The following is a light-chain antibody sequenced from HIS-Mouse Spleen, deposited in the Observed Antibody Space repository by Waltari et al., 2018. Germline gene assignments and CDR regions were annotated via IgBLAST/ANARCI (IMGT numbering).Light chain of an antibody. CDR2: EGI. CDR1: SRDVGRYTL. CDR3: CSYAGSSTWV. V-gene: IGLV2-23*01. J-gene: IGLJ3*02. Sequence: QSALTQPASVSGSPGQSIPISCTGTSRDVGRYTLLSWSQQHPGKPPKLMTYEGIKRPSGVSNRFSGSKSGNTASLTISGLQAEDEADYYCCSYAGSSTWVFGGGTKLTVL.